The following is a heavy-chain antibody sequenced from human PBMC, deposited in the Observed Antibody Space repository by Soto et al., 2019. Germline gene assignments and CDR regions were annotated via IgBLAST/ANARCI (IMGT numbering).Heavy chain of an antibody. CDR2: ISGSGATT. CDR3: ARDREDIEMVDAFGI. CDR1: GFTFRSYA. J-gene: IGHJ3*02. V-gene: IGHV3-23*01. D-gene: IGHD2-15*01. Sequence: EVQLLESGGGFVQPGGSLRLSCAASGFTFRSYAMTWVRQGPGKGLEYLSAISGSGATTYYPDSVKGRFTISRDNSNNTLSVQMNGLRAGDTAVYYFARDREDIEMVDAFGIWGQRAMGTVS.